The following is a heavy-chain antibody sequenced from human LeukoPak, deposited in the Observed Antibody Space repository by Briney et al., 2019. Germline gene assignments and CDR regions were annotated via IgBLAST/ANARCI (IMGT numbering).Heavy chain of an antibody. Sequence: GRSLRFSCTASGFTFGDYAMSWVRQAPGKGLEWVGFIRSKAYGGTTEYAASVKGRFTISRDDSKSIAYLQMNSLKTEDTAVYYCTTYYDILTGYYTIDYWGQGTLVTVSS. CDR1: GFTFGDYA. CDR3: TTYYDILTGYYTIDY. D-gene: IGHD3-9*01. V-gene: IGHV3-49*04. J-gene: IGHJ4*02. CDR2: IRSKAYGGTT.